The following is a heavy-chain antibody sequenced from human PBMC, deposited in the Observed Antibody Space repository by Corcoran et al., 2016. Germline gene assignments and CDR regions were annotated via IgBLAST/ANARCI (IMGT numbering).Heavy chain of an antibody. V-gene: IGHV3-30*18. CDR2: ISYDGSNK. Sequence: QVQLVESGGGVVQPGRSLRLSCAASGFTFSSYGMHWVRQAPGKGLEWVAVISYDGSNKYYADSVKGRFTISRDNSKNKLYLQMNSLRAEETAVYYCAKDVYSSSWCMDVWGQGTTVTVSS. D-gene: IGHD6-6*01. CDR1: GFTFSSYG. CDR3: AKDVYSSSWCMDV. J-gene: IGHJ6*02.